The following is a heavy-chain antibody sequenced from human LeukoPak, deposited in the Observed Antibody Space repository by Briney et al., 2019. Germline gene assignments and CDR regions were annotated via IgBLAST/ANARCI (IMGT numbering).Heavy chain of an antibody. D-gene: IGHD1-7*01. CDR2: IYPGDSDT. Sequence: GEALKISCKGSGYTFTSNWIAWVRQMPGKGLEWMGIIYPGDSDTRYGPSFQGQVTISVDKSISTAYLQWSSLKASDSAMYYCAREGTTGGYYDYWGQGTQVTVSS. CDR1: GYTFTSNW. J-gene: IGHJ4*02. V-gene: IGHV5-51*01. CDR3: AREGTTGGYYDY.